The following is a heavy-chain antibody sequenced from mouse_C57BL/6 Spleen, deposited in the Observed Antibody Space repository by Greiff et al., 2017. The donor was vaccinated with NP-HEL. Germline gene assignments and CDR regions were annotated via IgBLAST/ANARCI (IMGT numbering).Heavy chain of an antibody. CDR2: INPNNGGT. Sequence: VQLQQSGPELVKPGASVKIPCKASGYTFTDYNMDWVKQSHGKSLEWIGDINPNNGGTIYNQKFKGKATLTVDKSSSTAYMELRSLTSEDTAVYYCARRSYDYVRGFAYWGQGTLVTVSA. CDR1: GYTFTDYN. J-gene: IGHJ3*01. D-gene: IGHD2-4*01. V-gene: IGHV1-18*01. CDR3: ARRSYDYVRGFAY.